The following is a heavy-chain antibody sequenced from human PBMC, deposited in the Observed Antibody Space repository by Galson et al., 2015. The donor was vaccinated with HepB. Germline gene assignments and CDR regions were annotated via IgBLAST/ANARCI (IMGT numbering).Heavy chain of an antibody. CDR3: ARAVRGYSYGTPFFDY. CDR1: GYTFTSYY. V-gene: IGHV1-46*03. CDR2: INPSGGST. D-gene: IGHD5-18*01. J-gene: IGHJ4*02. Sequence: SVKVSCKTSGYTFTSYYMHWVRQAPGQGLEWMGIINPSGGSTSYAQKFQGRVTKTRDTSTSTVYMELSSLRSEDTAVYYCARAVRGYSYGTPFFDYWGQGTLVTVSS.